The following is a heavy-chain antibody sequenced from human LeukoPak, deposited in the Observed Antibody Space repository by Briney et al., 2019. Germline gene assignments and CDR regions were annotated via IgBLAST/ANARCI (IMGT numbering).Heavy chain of an antibody. CDR3: ATDLVMVRGVIILRVNY. D-gene: IGHD3-10*01. CDR1: GYTFTSYG. Sequence: ASVKVSCKASGYTFTSYGISWVRQAPGQGLEWMGWISAYNGNTKYAQKLQGRLTMTTDTSTTTAYMELSSLRSEDTAVYYCATDLVMVRGVIILRVNYWGQGTLVTVSS. V-gene: IGHV1-18*01. J-gene: IGHJ4*02. CDR2: ISAYNGNT.